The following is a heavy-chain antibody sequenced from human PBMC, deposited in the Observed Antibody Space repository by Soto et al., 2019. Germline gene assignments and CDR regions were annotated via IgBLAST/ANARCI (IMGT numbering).Heavy chain of an antibody. V-gene: IGHV4-59*08. CDR3: ARGLISGYYLYDAFDI. Sequence: SETLSLTCTVSGGSISSYYWSWIRQPPGKGLEWIGYIYYSGSTNYNPSLKSRVTISVDTSKNQFSLKLNSMTAADTAVYYCARGLISGYYLYDAFDIWGQGTMVT. J-gene: IGHJ3*02. CDR1: GGSISSYY. D-gene: IGHD3-22*01. CDR2: IYYSGST.